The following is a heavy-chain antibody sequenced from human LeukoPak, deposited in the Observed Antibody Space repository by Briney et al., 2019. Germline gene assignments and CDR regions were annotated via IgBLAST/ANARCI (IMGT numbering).Heavy chain of an antibody. Sequence: GGSLRLSCAASGFTLSSYAMSWVRQAPGKGLEWVSAISGSGGSTYYADSVKGRFTISRDNSKNTLYLQMNSLRAEDTAVYYCARGRERSRSSSLDYWGQGTLVTVSS. CDR3: ARGRERSRSSSLDY. D-gene: IGHD6-13*01. V-gene: IGHV3-23*01. CDR2: ISGSGGST. CDR1: GFTLSSYA. J-gene: IGHJ4*02.